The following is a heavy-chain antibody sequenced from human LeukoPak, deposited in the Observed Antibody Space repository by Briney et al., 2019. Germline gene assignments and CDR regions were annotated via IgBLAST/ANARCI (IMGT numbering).Heavy chain of an antibody. D-gene: IGHD3-3*01. Sequence: GGSLRLSCAASGFTFSSYAMSWVRQAPGKGLEWVSAISGSGGCTYYADSVKGRFTISRDNSKNTLYLQMNSLRAEDTAVYYCAKTNTYFDLWGGGYYYYYMDVWGKGTTVTVSS. CDR2: ISGSGGCT. CDR3: AKTNTYFDLWGGGYYYYYMDV. CDR1: GFTFSSYA. J-gene: IGHJ6*03. V-gene: IGHV3-23*01.